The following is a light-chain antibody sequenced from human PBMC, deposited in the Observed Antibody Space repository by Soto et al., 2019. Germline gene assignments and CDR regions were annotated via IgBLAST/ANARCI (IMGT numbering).Light chain of an antibody. CDR1: ESVSDNY. CDR3: QQYGSSPLT. Sequence: EIVLTQSPGTLSLSPGERATLSCRASESVSDNYLAWYQQRSGQAPRLVIYGASSRASAVPDRFRGSGSGADFTLTSSRLEPEYFVVYYGQQYGSSPLTFGGGTKVEIK. CDR2: GAS. V-gene: IGKV3-20*01. J-gene: IGKJ4*01.